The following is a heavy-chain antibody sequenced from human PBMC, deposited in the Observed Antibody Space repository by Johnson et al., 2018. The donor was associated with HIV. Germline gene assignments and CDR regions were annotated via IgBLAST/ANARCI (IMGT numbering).Heavy chain of an antibody. CDR2: ISDDGSKK. V-gene: IGHV3-30*18. CDR3: AKDDNLGVWYSDAFDI. D-gene: IGHD6-19*01. J-gene: IGHJ3*02. Sequence: QVQLVESGGGVVQPGRSLRLSCAASGFTFSTYAMDCVRQAPGKGLEWVAGISDDGSKKYHGDSVKGRFTISRDNSKNTLYLQMNSLRAEDTAVYYCAKDDNLGVWYSDAFDIWGQGTMVTVSS. CDR1: GFTFSTYA.